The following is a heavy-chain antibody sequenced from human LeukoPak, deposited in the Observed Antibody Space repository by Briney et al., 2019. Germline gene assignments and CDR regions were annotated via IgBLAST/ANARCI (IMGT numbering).Heavy chain of an antibody. Sequence: GGSLRLSCVASGFTFSSYAMNWVRQAPGEGLEWVSVVSVSGENTYFADSVKGRFTISRDNPKNTLYIQMNSLRAEDTAVYYCARSFYDILIGYYQYFDYWGQGTLVTVSS. J-gene: IGHJ4*02. CDR1: GFTFSSYA. CDR3: ARSFYDILIGYYQYFDY. D-gene: IGHD3-9*01. CDR2: VSVSGENT. V-gene: IGHV3-23*01.